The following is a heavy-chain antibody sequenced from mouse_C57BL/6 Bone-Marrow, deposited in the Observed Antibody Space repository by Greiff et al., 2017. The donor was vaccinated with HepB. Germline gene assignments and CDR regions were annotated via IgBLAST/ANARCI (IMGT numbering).Heavy chain of an antibody. D-gene: IGHD2-2*01. V-gene: IGHV1-52*01. CDR1: GYTFTSYW. Sequence: QVQLQQPGAELVRPGSSVKLSCKASGYTFTSYWMHWVKQRPIQGLEWIGNIDPSDSETHYNQKFKDKATLTVDNSSSTAYMQLSSLTSEDSAVYYCARTYGYDGYAMDAGGPGTSVTVSS. CDR2: IDPSDSET. CDR3: ARTYGYDGYAMDA. J-gene: IGHJ4*01.